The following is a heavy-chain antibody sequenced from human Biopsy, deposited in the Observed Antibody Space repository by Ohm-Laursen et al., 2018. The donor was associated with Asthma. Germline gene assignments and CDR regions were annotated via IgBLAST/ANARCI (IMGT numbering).Heavy chain of an antibody. D-gene: IGHD3-22*01. CDR1: GFAVSRDY. Sequence: GSLRLSCTASGFAVSRDYMFWVRQAPGKGLEWVSVIYSGGTSHTADSVRGRFTIFRDYSKNTLYLQMHSLRAEDTAVYYCARGDSSNWSHYYFDYWGQGTLVTVSS. CDR3: ARGDSSNWSHYYFDY. J-gene: IGHJ4*02. V-gene: IGHV3-53*01. CDR2: IYSGGTS.